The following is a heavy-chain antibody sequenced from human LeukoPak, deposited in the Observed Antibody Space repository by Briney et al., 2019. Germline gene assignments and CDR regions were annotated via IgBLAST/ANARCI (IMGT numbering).Heavy chain of an antibody. D-gene: IGHD3-22*01. CDR1: GYTFTSYA. J-gene: IGHJ5*02. V-gene: IGHV1-3*01. Sequence: ASVKVSCKASGYTFTSYAMHWVRQAPGQRLEWMGWINAGNGNTKYSQKFQGRVTITRDTSASTAYMELSSLRSEDTAVYYCARDGDYYDSSGYYHWGQGTLVTVSS. CDR3: ARDGDYYDSSGYYH. CDR2: INAGNGNT.